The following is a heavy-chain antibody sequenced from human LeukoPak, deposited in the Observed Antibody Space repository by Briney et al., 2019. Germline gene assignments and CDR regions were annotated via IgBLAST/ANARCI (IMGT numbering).Heavy chain of an antibody. J-gene: IGHJ6*02. Sequence: ASVRVSCKASGFTFTTYFMHWVRQAPGQGLEWMGWINPNGGGTKYAQNFQGRVTMTRDTSTSTAYMELSRLTSDDTAMYYCARERSGESTNYYGMDVCGQGTTVTVSS. D-gene: IGHD2-2*01. V-gene: IGHV1-2*02. CDR1: GFTFTTYF. CDR2: INPNGGGT. CDR3: ARERSGESTNYYGMDV.